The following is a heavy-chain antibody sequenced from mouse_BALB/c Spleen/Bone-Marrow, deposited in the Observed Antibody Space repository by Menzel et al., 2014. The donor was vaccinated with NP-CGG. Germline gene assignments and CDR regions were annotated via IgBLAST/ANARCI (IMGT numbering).Heavy chain of an antibody. J-gene: IGHJ3*01. D-gene: IGHD2-3*01. V-gene: IGHV4-1*02. CDR3: ARLGYYGWFAY. CDR2: INPESNTI. CDR1: GFDFSRYW. Sequence: DVQLVESGGGLVQPGGSLKLSCAASGFDFSRYWMSWVRQAPGKGLQWIGEINPESNTINYTPSLKDKFIISRDNAKNTLYLQMSKVRSEDTALYCCARLGYYGWFAYWGQGTLVTDSA.